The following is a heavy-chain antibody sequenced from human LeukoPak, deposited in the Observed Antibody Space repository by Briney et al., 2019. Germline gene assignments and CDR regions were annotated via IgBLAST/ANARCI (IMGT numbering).Heavy chain of an antibody. D-gene: IGHD6-19*01. CDR1: GFTFSSYS. V-gene: IGHV3-21*01. CDR2: ISSSSSYI. J-gene: IGHJ4*02. CDR3: ASWDSFEQWLVHRFDY. Sequence: GGSLRLSCAASGFTFSSYSMNWVRQAPGKGLEWVSSISSSSSYIYYADSVKGRFTISRDNAKNSLYLQMNSLRAEDTAVYYCASWDSFEQWLVHRFDYWGQGTLVTVSS.